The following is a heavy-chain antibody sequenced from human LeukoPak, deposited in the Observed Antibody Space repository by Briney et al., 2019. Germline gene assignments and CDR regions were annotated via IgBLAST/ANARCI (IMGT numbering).Heavy chain of an antibody. Sequence: ASVKVSCKASGYTFTSYYMHWVRQAPGQGLEWMGIINPSGGSTSYAQKFQGRVTMTRDTSTSTVYMELSSLRSEDTAVYYCARDLSRGIAAAGIDYWGQGTLVTVSS. CDR2: INPSGGST. CDR3: ARDLSRGIAAAGIDY. V-gene: IGHV1-46*03. J-gene: IGHJ4*02. CDR1: GYTFTSYY. D-gene: IGHD6-13*01.